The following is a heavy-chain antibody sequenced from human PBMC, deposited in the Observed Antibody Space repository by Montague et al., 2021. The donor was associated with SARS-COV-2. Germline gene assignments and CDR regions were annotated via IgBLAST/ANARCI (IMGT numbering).Heavy chain of an antibody. CDR1: VGSISDYY. Sequence: SETLSLTCSVSVGSISDYYWNWIRQPPGKGLEWIGFIYYNTGNTXYNPSLQSRLTISLYPSKNQFSLNLRSVTAADAALSVCARGTGYDYYFACWGRGTLVTVSS. V-gene: IGHV4-59*01. D-gene: IGHD5-12*01. CDR2: IYYNTGNT. CDR3: ARGTGYDYYFAC. J-gene: IGHJ4*02.